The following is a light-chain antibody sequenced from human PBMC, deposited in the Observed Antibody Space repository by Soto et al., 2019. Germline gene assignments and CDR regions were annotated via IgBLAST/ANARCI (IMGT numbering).Light chain of an antibody. Sequence: QSALTQHASVSGSPGRSVTISCTGTSTDVGDFNYVSWYQHLPGRAPKLIIYDVSNRPSGISYRFSASKSGRTASLTISGLQAEDEADYYCSSYSSSTTHVVFGGGTKLTVL. CDR2: DVS. V-gene: IGLV2-14*03. CDR1: STDVGDFNY. CDR3: SSYSSSTTHVV. J-gene: IGLJ2*01.